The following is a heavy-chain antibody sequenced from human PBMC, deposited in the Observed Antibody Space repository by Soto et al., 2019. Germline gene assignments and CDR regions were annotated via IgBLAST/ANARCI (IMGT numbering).Heavy chain of an antibody. V-gene: IGHV4-30-4*01. CDR2: IYYSGTT. J-gene: IGHJ5*02. CDR3: ARGRGYSYGLDP. Sequence: PSETLSLTCTVSGGSISSGDYYWSWIRQPPGEGLEWIGFIYYSGTTSYSPSLKSRVAISLDTSKNQFSLSLSSVTAADTAVYYCARGRGYSYGLDPWGQGTLVTVSS. D-gene: IGHD5-18*01. CDR1: GGSISSGDYY.